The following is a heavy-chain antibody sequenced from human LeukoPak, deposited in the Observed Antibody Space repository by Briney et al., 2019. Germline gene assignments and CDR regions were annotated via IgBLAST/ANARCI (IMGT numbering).Heavy chain of an antibody. Sequence: GGSLRLSCAASGFTFSSCGMYWVRQAPGKGLEWVAFIRYDGSNKYYADSVKGRFTVSRDNSKNTLYLQMKSLRAEDTAVYYCAKGGGYEAQYYYYYLDVWGKGTTVTISS. J-gene: IGHJ6*03. V-gene: IGHV3-30*02. CDR3: AKGGGYEAQYYYYYLDV. CDR2: IRYDGSNK. CDR1: GFTFSSCG. D-gene: IGHD5-12*01.